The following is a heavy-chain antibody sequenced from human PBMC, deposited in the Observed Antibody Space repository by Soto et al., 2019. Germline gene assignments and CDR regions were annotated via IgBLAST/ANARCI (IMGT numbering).Heavy chain of an antibody. Sequence: GESLKISCQASGYTFTKYWVAWVRQRPGQGLEWMGIIYPSDSDTRYSPSFQGQVTISADKSINTAYLQWSSLKASDTAMYYCARPSEVAATGVGFDYWGQGTLVTVSS. V-gene: IGHV5-51*01. J-gene: IGHJ4*02. CDR3: ARPSEVAATGVGFDY. D-gene: IGHD2-15*01. CDR1: GYTFTKYW. CDR2: IYPSDSDT.